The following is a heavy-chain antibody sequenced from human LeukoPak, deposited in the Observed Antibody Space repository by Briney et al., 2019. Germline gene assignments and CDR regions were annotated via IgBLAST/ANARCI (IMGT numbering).Heavy chain of an antibody. CDR1: GGSFSGYY. CDR3: ASGRYYFDY. Sequence: SETLSLTCAVYGGSFSGYYWSWIRQPPGKGLEWIGEINHSGSTTYNPSLKSRVTISVDTSKNQFSLKLSSVTAADTAVYYCASGRYYFDYWGQGTLVTVSS. CDR2: INHSGST. V-gene: IGHV4-34*01. J-gene: IGHJ4*02.